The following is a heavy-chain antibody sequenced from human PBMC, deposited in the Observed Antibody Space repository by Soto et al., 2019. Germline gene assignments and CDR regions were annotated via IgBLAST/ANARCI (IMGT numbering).Heavy chain of an antibody. J-gene: IGHJ4*02. D-gene: IGHD3-16*02. CDR1: GYTFTAYA. CDR2: INPANGNT. Sequence: QVQLAQSGAEERKPGASVKVSCEATGYTFTAYAMHWVRQAPGQRLEWMGWINPANGNTKYSQKFQGILTITSDTSANTVYMELNSLTSEDTAMYDCTRSAISPYGGLIGPFDYWGQGNLVTVSS. V-gene: IGHV1-3*05. CDR3: TRSAISPYGGLIGPFDY.